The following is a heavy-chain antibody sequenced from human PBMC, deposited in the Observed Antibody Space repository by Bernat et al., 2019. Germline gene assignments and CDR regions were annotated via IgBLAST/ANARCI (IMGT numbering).Heavy chain of an antibody. D-gene: IGHD2-2*02. V-gene: IGHV3-30*18. CDR2: ISYDGSNK. CDR1: GFTFSSYG. J-gene: IGHJ4*02. Sequence: QVQLVESGGGVVQPGRSLRLSCAASGFTFSSYGMHWVRQAPGKGLEWVAVISYDGSNKYYVDSVKGRFTISRDNSKNTLYLQMNSLRAEDTAVYYCAKNGLRYCSSTSCYNIDYWGQGTLVTVSS. CDR3: AKNGLRYCSSTSCYNIDY.